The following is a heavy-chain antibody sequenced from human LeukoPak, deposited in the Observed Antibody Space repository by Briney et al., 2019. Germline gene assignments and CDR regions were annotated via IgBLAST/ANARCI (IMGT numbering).Heavy chain of an antibody. CDR3: AKDARRTSGWYFFDY. V-gene: IGHV3-23*01. J-gene: IGHJ4*02. Sequence: GGSLRLSCAASGFAFSSQAMGWVRQAPGKGLEWVSVISDSGGITYYADPVKGRFTISRDNSKNTLFLQMNSLRAEDTAVYFCAKDARRTSGWYFFDYWGQGTLVTVSS. CDR1: GFAFSSQA. CDR2: ISDSGGIT. D-gene: IGHD6-19*01.